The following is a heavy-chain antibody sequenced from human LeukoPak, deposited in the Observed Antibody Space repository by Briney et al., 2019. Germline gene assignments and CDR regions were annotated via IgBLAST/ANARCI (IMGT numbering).Heavy chain of an antibody. CDR1: GGSISNYY. CDR3: ARYYYFHSSGYFDY. V-gene: IGHV4-59*04. CDR2: IYHSGST. J-gene: IGHJ4*02. Sequence: SETLSLTCTVYGGSISNYYWSWIRQPPGKGLEWIGYIYHSGSTYYNPSLKSRVTISVDRFKSQFSLKLTSVSAADTAVYYCARYYYFHSSGYFDYWGQGTLVTVSS. D-gene: IGHD3-22*01.